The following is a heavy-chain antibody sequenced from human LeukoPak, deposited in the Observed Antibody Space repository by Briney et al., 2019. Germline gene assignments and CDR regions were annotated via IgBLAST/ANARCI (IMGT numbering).Heavy chain of an antibody. CDR1: GFTFSSYT. Sequence: GGSLRLSCAASGFTFSSYTMSWVRQAPGKGLEWVSAISGSGGSTYFADSVKGRFTISRDNSKNTLYLQMNSLSAEDTAIYYCARGLGSSTSRHTFDIWGQGTMVTVSS. CDR3: ARGLGSSTSRHTFDI. D-gene: IGHD2-2*01. CDR2: ISGSGGST. J-gene: IGHJ3*02. V-gene: IGHV3-23*01.